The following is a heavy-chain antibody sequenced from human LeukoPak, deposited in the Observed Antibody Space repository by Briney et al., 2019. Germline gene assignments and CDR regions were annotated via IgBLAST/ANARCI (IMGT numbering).Heavy chain of an antibody. D-gene: IGHD3-10*01. Sequence: GGSLRLSCAASGFTFVSYTMNWVPQAPGKGLEWLSSISSSSTYIYYADSVKGRFTISRDNAKNSLSLQMNSLRAEDTAVYYCARDYGSGNYFLYFDSWGQGTLVTVSS. CDR2: ISSSSTYI. V-gene: IGHV3-21*01. J-gene: IGHJ4*02. CDR1: GFTFVSYT. CDR3: ARDYGSGNYFLYFDS.